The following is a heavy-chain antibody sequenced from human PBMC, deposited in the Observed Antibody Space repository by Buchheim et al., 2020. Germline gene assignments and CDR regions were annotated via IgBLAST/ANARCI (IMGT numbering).Heavy chain of an antibody. Sequence: QVQLQESGPGLVKPSQTLSLTCTVSGGSISSGGYYWSWIRQHPGKGLEWIGYIYYSGSTYYNPSLKSRVTISVDTSKNQFSLKLSSVTAADTAVYYCARDLRFSGIWYYGDYPPGYGMDVWGQGTT. CDR3: ARDLRFSGIWYYGDYPPGYGMDV. CDR2: IYYSGST. D-gene: IGHD4-17*01. V-gene: IGHV4-31*03. CDR1: GGSISSGGYY. J-gene: IGHJ6*02.